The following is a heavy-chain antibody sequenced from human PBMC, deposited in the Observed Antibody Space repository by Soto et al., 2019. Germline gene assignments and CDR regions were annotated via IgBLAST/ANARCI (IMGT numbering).Heavy chain of an antibody. Sequence: EVQLVESGGGLVQPGRSLRLSCAASGLTFDDYAMHWVRQAPGKGLEWVSGISWNSGSIGYADSVKGRFTISRDNAKNSLYLQMNSLRAEETALYYCAKDMDTVTTFYYYGMDVWGQGTTVTVSS. CDR1: GLTFDDYA. D-gene: IGHD4-4*01. CDR2: ISWNSGSI. J-gene: IGHJ6*02. V-gene: IGHV3-9*01. CDR3: AKDMDTVTTFYYYGMDV.